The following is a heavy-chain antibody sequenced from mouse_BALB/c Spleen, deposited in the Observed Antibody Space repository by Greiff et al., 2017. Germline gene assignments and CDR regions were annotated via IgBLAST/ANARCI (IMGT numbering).Heavy chain of an antibody. CDR1: GYSITSGYY. CDR2: ISYDGSN. Sequence: EVQRVESGPGLVKPSQSLSLTCSVTGYSITSGYYWNWIRQFPGNKLEWMGYISYDGSNNYNPSLKNRISITRDTSKNQFFLKLNSVTTEDTATYYCARAATGTEAMDYWGQGTSVTVSS. CDR3: ARAATGTEAMDY. J-gene: IGHJ4*01. D-gene: IGHD4-1*02. V-gene: IGHV3-6*02.